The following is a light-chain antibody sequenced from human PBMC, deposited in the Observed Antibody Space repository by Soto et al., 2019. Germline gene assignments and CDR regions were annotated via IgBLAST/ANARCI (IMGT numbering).Light chain of an antibody. CDR1: QSVSSSY. CDR3: QQYGSSLLT. V-gene: IGKV3-20*01. J-gene: IGKJ4*01. Sequence: EIVLTQSPGTLSLSPGERATLSCRASQSVSSSYLAWYQQKPGQAPRLLIYDASSRATGIPDRFSGSGSGTDFTLSITRLEPEDFAVYYCQQYGSSLLTFGGGIKVEIK. CDR2: DAS.